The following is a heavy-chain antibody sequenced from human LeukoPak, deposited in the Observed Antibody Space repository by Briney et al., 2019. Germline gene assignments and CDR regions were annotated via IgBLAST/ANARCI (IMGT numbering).Heavy chain of an antibody. CDR2: IIPIFGTA. CDR1: GGTFSSHG. J-gene: IGHJ4*02. CDR3: AQYSSNCYGDY. V-gene: IGHV1-69*13. D-gene: IGHD6-13*01. Sequence: SVKVSCKASGGTFSSHGISWVRQAPGQGLEWMGAIIPIFGTANYAQMFQGRVTITADESTSTAYMELSSLRSEDTAVYYCAQYSSNCYGDYWGQGTLVTVSS.